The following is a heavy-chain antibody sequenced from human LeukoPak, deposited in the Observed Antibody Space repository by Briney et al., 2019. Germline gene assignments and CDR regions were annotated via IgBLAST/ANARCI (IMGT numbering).Heavy chain of an antibody. D-gene: IGHD6-13*01. CDR3: ARQVAADAYFDY. Sequence: GGSLRLSCAASGFTFSSFAVHWVRQAPGKGLEYVSAISSNGGGTYYANSVKGRFTISRDNSKNTLYLQMGSLRAEDMAVYYCARQVAADAYFDYSGQGTLVTVSS. CDR1: GFTFSSFA. J-gene: IGHJ4*02. V-gene: IGHV3-64*01. CDR2: ISSNGGGT.